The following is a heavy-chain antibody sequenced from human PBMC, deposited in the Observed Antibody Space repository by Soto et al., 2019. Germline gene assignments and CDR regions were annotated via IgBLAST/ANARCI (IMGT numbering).Heavy chain of an antibody. CDR2: INAGNGNT. CDR3: VREALRYSTRNNCTMVMCDH. V-gene: IGHV1-3*01. D-gene: IGHD2-8*01. J-gene: IGHJ5*02. Sequence: QVQLVQSGAEVKKPGASVKVSCKASGYTFSSYGLDWVSQAPGHRLEWMGGINAGNGNTKDSQKLQGRVTIPRDTSATTAYMELSILRYEDTAASYCVREALRYSTRNNCTMVMCDHFGQRTLV. CDR1: GYTFSSYG.